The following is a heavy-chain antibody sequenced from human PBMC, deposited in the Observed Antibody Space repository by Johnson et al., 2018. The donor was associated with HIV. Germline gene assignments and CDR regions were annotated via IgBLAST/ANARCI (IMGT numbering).Heavy chain of an antibody. Sequence: VQLVESGGGVVQPGRSLRLSCAASGFPFHTYWMSWVRQGPGKGLEWVASIKQDGSEKYYVDSVKGRFTISRDNAKNSLYLQMNSLRAEDTAVYYCARDRYYDILTGYYNEADAFDIWGQGTMVTVSS. V-gene: IGHV3-7*01. CDR3: ARDRYYDILTGYYNEADAFDI. D-gene: IGHD3-9*01. CDR2: IKQDGSEK. J-gene: IGHJ3*02. CDR1: GFPFHTYW.